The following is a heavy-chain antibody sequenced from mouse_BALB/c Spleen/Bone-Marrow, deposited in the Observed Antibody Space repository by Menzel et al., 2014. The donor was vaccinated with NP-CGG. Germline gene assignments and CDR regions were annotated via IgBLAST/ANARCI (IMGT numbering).Heavy chain of an antibody. Sequence: EVKLVESGGGLVQPGGSLKLSCAASGFDFRRYWMIWVRQAPGKGLEWIGEINPESSTINYTPSLKDKFIISRDNAKNTLFLQMSKVRSEDAALYYCARLGYYGYFVDWGQGTTLTVSS. CDR3: ARLGYYGYFVD. CDR2: INPESSTI. D-gene: IGHD2-3*01. J-gene: IGHJ2*01. V-gene: IGHV4-1*02. CDR1: GFDFRRYW.